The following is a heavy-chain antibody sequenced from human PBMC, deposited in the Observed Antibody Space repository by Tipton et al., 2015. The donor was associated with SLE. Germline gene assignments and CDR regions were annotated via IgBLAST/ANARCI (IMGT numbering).Heavy chain of an antibody. CDR1: GFTFDDYA. J-gene: IGHJ6*02. CDR3: ATGSITLVQGIIKYHYYGMDV. D-gene: IGHD3-10*01. CDR2: ISWSSDNI. Sequence: RSLRLSCVASGFTFDDYAMHWVRQAPGKGLEWVSGISWSSDNIDYVDSVKGRFTISRDNANNSLYLQMNSLRPEDTALYYCATGSITLVQGIIKYHYYGMDVWGQGTTVTVSS. V-gene: IGHV3-9*01.